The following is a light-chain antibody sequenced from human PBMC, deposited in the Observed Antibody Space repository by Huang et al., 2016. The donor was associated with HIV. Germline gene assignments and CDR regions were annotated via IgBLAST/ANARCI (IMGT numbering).Light chain of an antibody. CDR3: QQYTNWHLS. CDR1: TSVNSN. J-gene: IGKJ4*01. CDR2: GSS. V-gene: IGKV3-15*01. Sequence: EIVMTQSPATLSVSPGQRATLSCRTNTSVNSNVAWYQQRPGKAPRLPIYGSSTTAPGIPAIFSGSGSGTEFILTINSLQSEDFALYFCQQYTNWHLSFGGGTRVDI.